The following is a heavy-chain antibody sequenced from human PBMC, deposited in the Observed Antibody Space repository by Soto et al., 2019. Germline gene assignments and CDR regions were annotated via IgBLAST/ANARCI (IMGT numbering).Heavy chain of an antibody. Sequence: EVQLVESGGGLVQPGRSLRLSCVASGFTFDDFAMHWVRQAPGQGLEWVSGISWNSGDTGEADSVKGRFTISRDNAKNSLYLQMNSLRAEDTAVYYCAKVHITGCRGHFDYWGQGTLVTVSS. CDR3: AKVHITGCRGHFDY. J-gene: IGHJ4*02. CDR2: ISWNSGDT. D-gene: IGHD6-19*01. V-gene: IGHV3-9*01. CDR1: GFTFDDFA.